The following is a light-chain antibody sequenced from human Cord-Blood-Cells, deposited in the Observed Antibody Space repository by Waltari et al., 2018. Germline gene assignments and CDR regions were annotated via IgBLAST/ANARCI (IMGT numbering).Light chain of an antibody. J-gene: IGKJ1*01. CDR1: QSVSSY. V-gene: IGKV3-11*01. Sequence: EIVLTPSPATLSLSPGERATFSCRASQSVSSYLAWYQQKPGQAPRLLIYDASNRATGIPARFSGSGSGTDFTLTISSLEPEDFAVYYCQQRSNWPPTWTFGQGTKVEIK. CDR2: DAS. CDR3: QQRSNWPPTWT.